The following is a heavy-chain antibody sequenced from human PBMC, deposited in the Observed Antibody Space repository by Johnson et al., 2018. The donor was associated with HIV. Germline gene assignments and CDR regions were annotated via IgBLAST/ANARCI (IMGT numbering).Heavy chain of an antibody. J-gene: IGHJ3*02. CDR2: ISYDGSNK. CDR3: ARIPARWYLNDAFDT. D-gene: IGHD6-13*01. CDR1: GFTFSSYT. Sequence: QVQLVESGGGLVQPGGSLRLSCAASGFTFSSYTMHWVHQAPGKGLDWVAVISYDGSNKYYADYVKGRFTISRDNSKNTLYLQMNSLRAEDTAVYYCARIPARWYLNDAFDTWGRGTLVTVSS. V-gene: IGHV3-30-3*01.